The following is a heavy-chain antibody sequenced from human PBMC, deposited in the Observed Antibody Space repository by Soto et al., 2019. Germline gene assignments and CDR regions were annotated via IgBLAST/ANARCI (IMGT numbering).Heavy chain of an antibody. D-gene: IGHD1-26*01. CDR2: VNEDGTEK. V-gene: IGHV3-7*01. J-gene: IGHJ4*02. CDR3: SHTWV. CDR1: GFSFSTYW. Sequence: EVQMVESGGGLVQPGGSLRLSCAASGFSFSTYWMYWVRQAPGKGLEWVANVNEDGTEKNYVDSVKGRFTISRDNAKNSLCLQRNSLRAEDTAVYYWSHTWVGGQGTLVTVSS.